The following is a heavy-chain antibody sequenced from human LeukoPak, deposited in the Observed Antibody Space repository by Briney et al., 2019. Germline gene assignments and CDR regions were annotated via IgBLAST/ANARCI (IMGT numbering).Heavy chain of an antibody. Sequence: PGRSLRLSCAASGFTCSSYAMHWVRQAPGKGLEWVAVISYDGTNKYYADSVKGRFTISRDNSKNTLYLQMNSLRAEDTAVYYCARGFLEWLLSYGMDVWGQGTTVTVSS. V-gene: IGHV3-30-3*01. J-gene: IGHJ6*02. CDR2: ISYDGTNK. CDR1: GFTCSSYA. CDR3: ARGFLEWLLSYGMDV. D-gene: IGHD3-3*01.